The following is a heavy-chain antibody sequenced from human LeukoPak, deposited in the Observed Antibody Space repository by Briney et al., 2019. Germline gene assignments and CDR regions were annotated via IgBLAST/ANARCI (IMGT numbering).Heavy chain of an antibody. CDR3: ARFRGSGWYYFDS. Sequence: PSGTLSLTCTVSGGSISSNTYHWSWIRQPPGKGLEWIGYMYYTGATSHNPSLKSRVTISLDTSKNQFSLKLHSVTAADTAVYYCARFRGSGWYYFDSWGQGTLVTVSS. J-gene: IGHJ4*02. CDR1: GGSISSNTYH. CDR2: MYYTGAT. D-gene: IGHD6-19*01. V-gene: IGHV4-61*01.